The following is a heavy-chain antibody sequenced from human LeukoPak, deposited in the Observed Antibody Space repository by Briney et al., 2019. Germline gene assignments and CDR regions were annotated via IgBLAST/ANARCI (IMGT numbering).Heavy chain of an antibody. J-gene: IGHJ4*02. CDR1: GGSFSGYY. V-gene: IGHV4-34*01. Sequence: SETLSLTCAVYGGSFSGYYWSWIRQPPGKGLEWIGEINHSGRTNYNPSLKSRVTISVDTSKNQFSLKLSSVTAADTAVYYCARGRHYDYVWGSYRYPSPFDYWGQGTLVTVSS. CDR3: ARGRHYDYVWGSYRYPSPFDY. CDR2: INHSGRT. D-gene: IGHD3-16*02.